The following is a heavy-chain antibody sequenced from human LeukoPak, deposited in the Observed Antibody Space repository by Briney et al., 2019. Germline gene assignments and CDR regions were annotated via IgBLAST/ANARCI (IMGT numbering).Heavy chain of an antibody. J-gene: IGHJ4*02. Sequence: GGSLRLSCEASGFTFSTYGMHWVRQAPGKGLEWVAVIWNDGSNKYYADSVKGRFTISRDNSKNTLYLQMNSLRVEDTAVYYCARGDYSKPFDYWGQGTLVTVSS. CDR3: ARGDYSKPFDY. CDR2: IWNDGSNK. V-gene: IGHV3-33*01. CDR1: GFTFSTYG. D-gene: IGHD3-10*01.